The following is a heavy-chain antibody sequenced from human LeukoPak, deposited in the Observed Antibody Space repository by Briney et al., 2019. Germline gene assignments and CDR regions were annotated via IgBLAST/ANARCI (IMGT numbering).Heavy chain of an antibody. Sequence: PGGSLRLSCAASGFTFSSFWMTWVRQAPGKGLEWVANIKEDGSQKHYVDSVKGRFTISRDNAKNSLYLQMNSLRAEDTALYYCARAPSIHLWLDYFDYWGQGTLVTVST. D-gene: IGHD5-18*01. CDR1: GFTFSSFW. CDR3: ARAPSIHLWLDYFDY. CDR2: IKEDGSQK. V-gene: IGHV3-7*01. J-gene: IGHJ4*02.